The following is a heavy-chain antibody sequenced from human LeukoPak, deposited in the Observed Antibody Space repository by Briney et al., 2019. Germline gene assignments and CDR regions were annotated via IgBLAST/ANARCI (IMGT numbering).Heavy chain of an antibody. CDR1: GGSFSGYY. Sequence: SETLSLTCAVYGGSFSGYYWSWIRQPPGKGLEWIGEINHSGSTNYNPSLKSRVTISVDTSKNQFSLKLSSVTAADTAVYYCARWYDYGDYWGQGTLVTVSS. J-gene: IGHJ4*02. CDR3: ARWYDYGDY. CDR2: INHSGST. D-gene: IGHD1-14*01. V-gene: IGHV4-34*01.